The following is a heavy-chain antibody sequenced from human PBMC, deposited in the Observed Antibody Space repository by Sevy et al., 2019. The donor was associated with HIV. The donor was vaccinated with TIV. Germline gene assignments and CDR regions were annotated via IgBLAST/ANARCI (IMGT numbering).Heavy chain of an antibody. CDR2: ISASGDTI. D-gene: IGHD3-3*01. CDR3: AKGPGDLAWLLFDY. CDR1: GFTFSSYA. Sequence: GGSLRLSCAASGFTFSSYAMSWVRQAPGKGLEWVSSISASGDTIKYADSVRGRFTLSRDNSKNTLYLQMNSLRSEDTALYYCAKGPGDLAWLLFDYWGRGTLVTVSS. V-gene: IGHV3-23*01. J-gene: IGHJ4*02.